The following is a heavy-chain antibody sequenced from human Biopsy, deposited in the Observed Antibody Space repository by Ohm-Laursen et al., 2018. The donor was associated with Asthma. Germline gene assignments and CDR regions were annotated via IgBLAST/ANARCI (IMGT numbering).Heavy chain of an antibody. CDR2: HDHEEGGT. V-gene: IGHV1-24*01. CDR1: GYSLTDLS. J-gene: IGHJ4*02. CDR3: ASDFPKDYVRYNFQF. D-gene: IGHD4-17*01. Sequence: SSVKVSCKISGYSLTDLSMHWVRQAPGQGLEWMGGHDHEEGGTVNARRFQVRVTMTEDTSTDTAYTELSSLSSDDTAVYYCASDFPKDYVRYNFQFWGQGTLVTVSS.